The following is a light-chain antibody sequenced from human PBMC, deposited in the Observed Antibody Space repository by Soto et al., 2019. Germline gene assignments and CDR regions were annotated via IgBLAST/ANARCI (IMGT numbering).Light chain of an antibody. CDR3: QQYYSPLIT. V-gene: IGKV4-1*01. Sequence: DIVMTQSPDSLAVSLGERATINCKSSQSVFYSSNNKNYLAWYQQKPGQPPKLLISWASTPESGVPDRFSGSGSGTDVTLTISSLQAEDVAVYYCQQYYSPLITFGQGTRLEIK. CDR1: QSVFYSSNNKNY. CDR2: WAS. J-gene: IGKJ5*01.